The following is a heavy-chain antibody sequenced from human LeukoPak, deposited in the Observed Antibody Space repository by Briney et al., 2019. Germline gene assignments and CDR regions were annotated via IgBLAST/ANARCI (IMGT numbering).Heavy chain of an antibody. CDR2: ISHTGLT. D-gene: IGHD1-1*01. J-gene: IGHJ5*02. V-gene: IGHV4-34*01. CDR1: GGSFSGYY. Sequence: SETLSLTCAVYGGSFSGYYWTLIRQTPGKGREWIGEISHTGLTGSNPSLKSRVTIFVDSSKKQFSLRMTSVTAADTGVYYCARVPDITARPCDTWGPGTLVTVSS. CDR3: ARVPDITARPCDT.